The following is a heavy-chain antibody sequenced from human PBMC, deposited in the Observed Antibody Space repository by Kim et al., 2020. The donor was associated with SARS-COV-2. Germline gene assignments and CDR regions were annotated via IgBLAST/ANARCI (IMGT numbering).Heavy chain of an antibody. D-gene: IGHD2-21*01. CDR3: ARERVRAYCGGDCYYY. Sequence: SETLSLTCTVSGGSISSSSYYWGWIRQPPGKGLEWIGSIYYSGSTYYNPSLKSRVTISVDTSKNQFSLKLSSVTAADTAVFYCARERVRAYCGGDCYYY. V-gene: IGHV4-39*07. CDR2: IYYSGST. J-gene: IGHJ6*03. CDR1: GGSISSSSYY.